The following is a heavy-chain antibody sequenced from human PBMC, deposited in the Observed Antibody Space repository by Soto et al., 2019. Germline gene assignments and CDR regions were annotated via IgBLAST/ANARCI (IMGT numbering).Heavy chain of an antibody. CDR1: GGSFSGYY. CDR3: ARGQPYYDILTGGNGYYYMDV. D-gene: IGHD3-9*01. J-gene: IGHJ6*03. CDR2: INHSGST. Sequence: SETLSLTCAVYGGSFSGYYWSWIRQPPGKGLEWIGEINHSGSTNYNPSLKSRVTISVDTSKNQFSLKLSSVTAADTAVYYCARGQPYYDILTGGNGYYYMDVWGKGTTVTVSS. V-gene: IGHV4-34*01.